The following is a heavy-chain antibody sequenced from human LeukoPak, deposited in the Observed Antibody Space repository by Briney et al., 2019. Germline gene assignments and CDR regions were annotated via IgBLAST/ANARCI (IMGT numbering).Heavy chain of an antibody. D-gene: IGHD1-26*01. Sequence: LKPSETLSLTCAVYGGSFSGYYWSWIRQPPGKGLEWIGEINHSGSTNYNPSLKSRVTISVDTSKNQFSLKLSSVTAADTAVYYCARGWDSGSYSPLDWGQGTLVTVSS. CDR1: GGSFSGYY. V-gene: IGHV4-34*01. J-gene: IGHJ4*02. CDR2: INHSGST. CDR3: ARGWDSGSYSPLD.